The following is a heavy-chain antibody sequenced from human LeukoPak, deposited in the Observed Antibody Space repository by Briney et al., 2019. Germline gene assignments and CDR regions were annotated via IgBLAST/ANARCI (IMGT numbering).Heavy chain of an antibody. D-gene: IGHD6-13*01. J-gene: IGHJ4*02. CDR2: ISSNGGST. CDR1: GFTFSSYA. CDR3: ARGAGYFDY. V-gene: IGHV3-64*01. Sequence: GGSLRLSCAASGFTFSSYAMHWVRQAPGKGLEYVSAISSNGGSTYYANSVKGRFTISGDNSKNTLYLQMGSLRAEDMAVYYCARGAGYFDYWGQGTLVTVSS.